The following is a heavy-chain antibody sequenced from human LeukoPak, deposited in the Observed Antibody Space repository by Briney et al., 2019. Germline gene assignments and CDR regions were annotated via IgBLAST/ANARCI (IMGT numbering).Heavy chain of an antibody. CDR3: VRIPNNAGFPNWFDP. Sequence: GGSLRLSCAASGFSFSTSTMNWIRQAPGKGLEWVSSISGCSDDIHYADSVKGRFTISRDNAKNSVYLQMNSLRAEDTALYYCVRIPNNAGFPNWFDPWGQGTLVTVSS. V-gene: IGHV3-21*01. CDR1: GFSFSTST. D-gene: IGHD2-21*01. J-gene: IGHJ5*02. CDR2: ISGCSDDI.